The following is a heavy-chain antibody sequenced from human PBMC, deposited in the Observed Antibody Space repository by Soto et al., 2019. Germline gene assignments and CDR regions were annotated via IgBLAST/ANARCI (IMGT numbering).Heavy chain of an antibody. Sequence: SKTLSLTCTVSPASISGTNFFWGWVRQPPGKGLEWIGNLAYSGTAYFSPSLATRVTFHVDTSKNQFSLTLYSVTAADTAVYYCARITGRHLDYWGQGILVTVS. J-gene: IGHJ4*02. CDR3: ARITGRHLDY. D-gene: IGHD1-20*01. CDR2: LAYSGTA. V-gene: IGHV4-39*01. CDR1: PASISGTNFF.